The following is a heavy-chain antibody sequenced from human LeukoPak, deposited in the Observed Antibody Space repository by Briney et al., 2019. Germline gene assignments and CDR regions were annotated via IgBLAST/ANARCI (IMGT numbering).Heavy chain of an antibody. CDR1: GYTFTSYG. CDR3: ARVAEDAFDI. J-gene: IGHJ3*02. V-gene: IGHV1-18*01. Sequence: ASVKVSCKASGYTFTSYGISWVRQAPGQGLEWMGWISAYNGNTNYAQKFQGRVTMTRNTSISTAYMELSSLRSEDTAVYYCARVAEDAFDIWGQGTMVTVSS. CDR2: ISAYNGNT.